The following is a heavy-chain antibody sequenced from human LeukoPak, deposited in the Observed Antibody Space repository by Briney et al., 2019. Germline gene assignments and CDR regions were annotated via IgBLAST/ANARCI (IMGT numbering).Heavy chain of an antibody. J-gene: IGHJ6*04. CDR3: ARDGRGGYSSGYINYYGMDV. D-gene: IGHD5-18*01. Sequence: KPGGSLRLSCAASVFTFSSYSMNCVRQAPGKGLEWVSSISSSSSYIYYADSVKGRFTISRDNAKNSLYLQMNSLRAEDTAVYYCARDGRGGYSSGYINYYGMDVWGKGTTVTVSS. CDR2: ISSSSSYI. CDR1: VFTFSSYS. V-gene: IGHV3-21*01.